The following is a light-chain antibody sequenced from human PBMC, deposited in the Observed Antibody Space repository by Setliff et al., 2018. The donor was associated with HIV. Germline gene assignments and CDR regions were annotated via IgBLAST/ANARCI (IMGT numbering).Light chain of an antibody. CDR2: EVS. CDR1: NSDVGGYDY. CDR3: SSYTTSSTLV. V-gene: IGLV2-14*01. Sequence: QSALAQPASVSGSPGQSITVSCTGTNSDVGGYDYVSWYQHYPGKAPKLLIFEVSNRPSGVSNCFSGSKSGKTASLTISGLQAEDEADYFCSSYTTSSTLVFGTGTKVTVL. J-gene: IGLJ1*01.